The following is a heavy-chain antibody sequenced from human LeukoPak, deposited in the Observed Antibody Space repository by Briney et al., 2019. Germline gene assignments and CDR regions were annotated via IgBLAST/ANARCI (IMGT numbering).Heavy chain of an antibody. V-gene: IGHV1-69*05. Sequence: GASVTVSCKASGGTFSSYAISWVRQAPGQGLEGMGGIIPIFGTANYAQKFQGRVTITTDESTSTAYMELSSLRSGDTAVYYCARGHSGSPTWFDPWGQGTLVTVSS. CDR2: IIPIFGTA. D-gene: IGHD1-26*01. CDR1: GGTFSSYA. J-gene: IGHJ5*02. CDR3: ARGHSGSPTWFDP.